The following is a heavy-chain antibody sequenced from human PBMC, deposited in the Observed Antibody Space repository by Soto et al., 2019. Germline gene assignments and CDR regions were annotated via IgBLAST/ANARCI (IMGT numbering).Heavy chain of an antibody. CDR1: GFTFSSYE. V-gene: IGHV3-48*03. CDR2: ISSSGSTI. CDR3: AREPVIVGALDY. Sequence: EVQLVESGGGLVQPGGSLRLSCAASGFTFSSYEMNWVRQAPGKGLEWVSYISSSGSTIYYADSVTGRYTISRDNAKNSLYLQMNSLRAEDTAVYYCAREPVIVGALDYWGQGTLVTVSS. J-gene: IGHJ4*02. D-gene: IGHD1-26*01.